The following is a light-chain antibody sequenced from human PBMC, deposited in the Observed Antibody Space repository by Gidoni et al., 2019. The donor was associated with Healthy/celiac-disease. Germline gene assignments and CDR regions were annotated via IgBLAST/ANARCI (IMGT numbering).Light chain of an antibody. CDR3: QQYNSYSFT. CDR2: KAS. CDR1: QSISSW. Sequence: DIQLTQSPSTLSASVGHRVTITCRASQSISSWLAWYQQKPGKAPTLLIYKASSLESGVPSRFSGSGSGTEFTLTISSLQPDDFATYYCQQYNSYSFTFGPGTKVDIK. J-gene: IGKJ3*01. V-gene: IGKV1-5*03.